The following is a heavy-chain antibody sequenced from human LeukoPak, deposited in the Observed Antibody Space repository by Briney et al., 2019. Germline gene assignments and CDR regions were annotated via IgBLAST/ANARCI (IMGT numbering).Heavy chain of an antibody. CDR3: ARGTMTTVTYYFDY. Sequence: SETLSLTCTVSGGSISSYYWSWIRQPPGKGLEWIGYIYYSGSTNYSPSLKSRVTISVDTSKNQFSQKLSSVTAADTAVYYCARGTMTTVTYYFDYWGQGTLVTVSS. CDR2: IYYSGST. J-gene: IGHJ4*02. D-gene: IGHD4-17*01. V-gene: IGHV4-59*12. CDR1: GGSISSYY.